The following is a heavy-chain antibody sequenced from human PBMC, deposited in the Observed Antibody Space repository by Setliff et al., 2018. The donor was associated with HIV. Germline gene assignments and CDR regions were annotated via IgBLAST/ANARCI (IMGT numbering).Heavy chain of an antibody. CDR2: IDPSGGKT. D-gene: IGHD3-22*01. J-gene: IGHJ3*02. Sequence: ASVKVSCKASGYTFTNYYIHWVRQAPGQGLEWMGLIDPSGGKTSYAKKFQGRLTMTRDTSRSTVYMELSSLRSEDTAMYYCARCYYDSSGPTDAFDIWGQGTVVTVSS. V-gene: IGHV1-46*01. CDR1: GYTFTNYY. CDR3: ARCYYDSSGPTDAFDI.